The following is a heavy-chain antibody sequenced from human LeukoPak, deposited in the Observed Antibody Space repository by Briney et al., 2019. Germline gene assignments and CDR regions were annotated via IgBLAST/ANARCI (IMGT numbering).Heavy chain of an antibody. Sequence: GESLKISCKGSGYYFTTYWIGWVRQVPGKGLEWMGIIYPADSDTRYSPSFQGQVTISADKSNRTAYLQWSSLQASDTAMYYCARQISSSSWGYLDSWGQGTLVTVSS. CDR2: IYPADSDT. V-gene: IGHV5-51*01. CDR3: ARQISSSSWGYLDS. CDR1: GYYFTTYW. J-gene: IGHJ4*02. D-gene: IGHD6-6*01.